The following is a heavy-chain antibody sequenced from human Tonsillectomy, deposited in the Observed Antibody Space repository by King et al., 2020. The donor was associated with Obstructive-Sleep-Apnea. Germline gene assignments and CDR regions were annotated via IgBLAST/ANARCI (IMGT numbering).Heavy chain of an antibody. J-gene: IGHJ4*02. D-gene: IGHD3-10*01. CDR3: ARDNPIID. CDR1: GYTFTRYA. CDR2: INTNNGNP. V-gene: IGHV7-4-1*01. Sequence: QLVQSGSELKEPGASVKVSFKASGYTFTRYAMNWVRHAPGQGLELMGWINTNNGNPTYGQGFTGRFVFSLDTSVITAYLQIGSLKAEDTAVYYCARDNPIIDWGQGTLVTVSS.